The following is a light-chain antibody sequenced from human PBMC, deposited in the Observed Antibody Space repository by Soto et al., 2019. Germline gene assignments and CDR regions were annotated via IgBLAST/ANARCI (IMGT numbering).Light chain of an antibody. V-gene: IGLV1-44*01. CDR1: GSNIGTNT. CDR3: AGWDENLNGRV. J-gene: IGLJ1*01. Sequence: QAVVAQPPSASGTPGQRVTISCSGGGSNIGTNTVNWYQQLPGTSPKLLIYSTSQRPSGVPDRFSGSKSGTSASLAISGLQSEDEADYYCAGWDENLNGRVFGTGTKLTVL. CDR2: STS.